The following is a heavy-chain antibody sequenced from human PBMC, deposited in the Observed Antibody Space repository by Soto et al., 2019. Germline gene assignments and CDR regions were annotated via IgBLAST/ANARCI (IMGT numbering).Heavy chain of an antibody. CDR1: GFTFSSYW. J-gene: IGHJ6*02. V-gene: IGHV3-7*01. Sequence: AGGSLRLSCAASGFTFSSYWMSWVRQAPGKGLEWVANIKQDGSEKYYVDSVKGRFTISRDNAKNSLYLQMNSLRAEDTAVYYCARVQVDRIFGVVIANRHLDVWGQGTTVTVSS. CDR3: ARVQVDRIFGVVIANRHLDV. D-gene: IGHD3-3*01. CDR2: IKQDGSEK.